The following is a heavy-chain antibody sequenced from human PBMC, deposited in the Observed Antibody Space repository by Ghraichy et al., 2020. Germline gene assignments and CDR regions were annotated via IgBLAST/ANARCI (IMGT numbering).Heavy chain of an antibody. CDR1: GFTFSSYA. Sequence: GGSLRLSCAASGFTFSSYAMSWVRQAPGKGLEWVSAISGSGGSTYYADSVKGRFTISRDNSKNTLYLQMNSLRAEDTAVYYCAKDRGAPFGISYLHAFDIWGQGTMVTVSS. CDR3: AKDRGAPFGISYLHAFDI. CDR2: ISGSGGST. V-gene: IGHV3-23*01. J-gene: IGHJ3*02. D-gene: IGHD3-10*01.